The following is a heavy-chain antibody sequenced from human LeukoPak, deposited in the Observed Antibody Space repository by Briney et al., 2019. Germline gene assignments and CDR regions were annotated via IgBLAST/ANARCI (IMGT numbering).Heavy chain of an antibody. V-gene: IGHV3-21*01. J-gene: IGHJ4*02. CDR3: ARAHKPAATMIVVVTSFPDY. D-gene: IGHD3-22*01. CDR2: ISSSSSYI. Sequence: GGSLRLSCAVSGFTFSSYSMNWVRQAPGKGLEWVSSISSSSSYIYYADSVKGRFTISRDNAKNSLYLQMNSLRAEDTAVYYCARAHKPAATMIVVVTSFPDYWGQGTLVTVSS. CDR1: GFTFSSYS.